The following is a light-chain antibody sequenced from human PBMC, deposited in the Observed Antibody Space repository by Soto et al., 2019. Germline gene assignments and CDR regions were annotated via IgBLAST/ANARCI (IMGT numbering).Light chain of an antibody. V-gene: IGKV3-20*01. CDR1: QSVSSNN. CDR3: QQYDNSIT. Sequence: EIVLTQSPGTLSLSPGETATLSCRASQSVSSNNLAWYHQKPGQTPRLLIYGASSTATGIPDRFSGSGSATAFTLTISRQEPEDFAVYYCQQYDNSITFGQGTRLEIE. J-gene: IGKJ5*01. CDR2: GAS.